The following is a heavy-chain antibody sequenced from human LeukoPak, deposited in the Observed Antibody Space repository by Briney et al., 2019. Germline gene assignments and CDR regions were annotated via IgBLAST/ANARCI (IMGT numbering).Heavy chain of an antibody. D-gene: IGHD4-17*01. CDR3: ARDHSTVTTWVDY. CDR2: ISNGGTTI. CDR1: GFTFSSYE. V-gene: IGHV3-48*03. J-gene: IGHJ4*02. Sequence: GGSLRLSCAASGFTFSSYEMNWVRRAPGKGLEWVSYISNGGTTIYYADSVKGRFTISRDNAKNSLYLQMNSLKAEDTAVYYCARDHSTVTTWVDYWGQGTLVTVSS.